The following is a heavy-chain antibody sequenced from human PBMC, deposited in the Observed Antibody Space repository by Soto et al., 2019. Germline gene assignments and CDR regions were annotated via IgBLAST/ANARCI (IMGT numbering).Heavy chain of an antibody. J-gene: IGHJ4*02. CDR1: GASVSSNSAA. CDR3: ARSGPGGYIDY. V-gene: IGHV6-1*01. D-gene: IGHD3-22*01. CDR2: TYYRSKWYN. Sequence: LSRTCDISGASVSSNSAAWTWIRQSPSRGLEWLGRTYYRSKWYNHYAVSVKSRITVNPDTSKNQFSLQLNSVTPEDTAVYYCARSGPGGYIDYWGQGTMVTVSS.